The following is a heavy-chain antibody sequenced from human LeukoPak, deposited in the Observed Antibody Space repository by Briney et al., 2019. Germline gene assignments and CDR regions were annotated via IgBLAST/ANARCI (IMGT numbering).Heavy chain of an antibody. CDR2: MNPNSGNT. J-gene: IGHJ6*04. D-gene: IGHD2-21*02. V-gene: IGHV1-8*01. Sequence: ASVKVSCKASGYTFTSYDINWVRQATGQGLEWMGWMNPNSGNTGYAQKFRERVTITRDMSTSTAYMELSSLRSEDTAVYYCATDPLAYCGGDCYPLGMDVWGKGTTVTVSS. CDR3: ATDPLAYCGGDCYPLGMDV. CDR1: GYTFTSYD.